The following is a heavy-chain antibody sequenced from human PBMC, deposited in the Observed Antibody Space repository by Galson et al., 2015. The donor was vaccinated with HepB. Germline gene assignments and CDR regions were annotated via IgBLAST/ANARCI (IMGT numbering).Heavy chain of an antibody. J-gene: IGHJ6*03. Sequence: SVKVSCKASGYTFTDYVVNWVRQAPGQGLEWMGWMNTNTGKPTYAPGFAGRFVFSLDTSVTTAYLQISSLETDDTAVYYCARSPLRFLDWLPYYDYYYMDVWGEGTTVTDSS. CDR2: MNTNTGKP. D-gene: IGHD3-3*01. V-gene: IGHV7-4-1*02. CDR3: ARSPLRFLDWLPYYDYYYMDV. CDR1: GYTFTDYV.